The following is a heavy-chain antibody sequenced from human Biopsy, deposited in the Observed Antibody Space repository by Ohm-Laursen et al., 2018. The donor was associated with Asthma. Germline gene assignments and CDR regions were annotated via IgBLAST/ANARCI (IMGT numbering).Heavy chain of an antibody. D-gene: IGHD4-17*01. CDR1: GGSISSGDYS. V-gene: IGHV4-30-2*01. CDR3: ARDYGDYVWRVFDI. J-gene: IGHJ3*02. CDR2: ISPSGNT. Sequence: TLSLTCAVSGGSISSGDYSWSWIRQPPGKGLEWIGFISPSGNTYYSPSLKSRLTISVDRSKNQFSLRLSSVTAADTAMYYCARDYGDYVWRVFDIWGQGTMVTVSS.